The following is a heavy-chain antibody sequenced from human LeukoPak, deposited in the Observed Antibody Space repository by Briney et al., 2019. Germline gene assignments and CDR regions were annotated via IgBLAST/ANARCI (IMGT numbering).Heavy chain of an antibody. CDR3: ARDIVVVPAASLHYGMDV. D-gene: IGHD2-2*01. V-gene: IGHV4-4*07. CDR2: IYTSGST. J-gene: IGHJ6*02. CDR1: GGSISSYY. Sequence: SETLSLTCTVSGGSISSYYWSWIRQPAGKGLEWIGRIYTSGSTNYNPSLESRVTMSVDTSKNQFSLKLSSVTAADTAVYYCARDIVVVPAASLHYGMDVWGQGTTVTVSS.